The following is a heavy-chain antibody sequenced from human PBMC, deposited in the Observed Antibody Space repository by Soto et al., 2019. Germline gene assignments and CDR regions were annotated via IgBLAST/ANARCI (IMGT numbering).Heavy chain of an antibody. D-gene: IGHD3-22*01. J-gene: IGHJ4*02. V-gene: IGHV3-21*01. CDR1: GFTFSSYS. Sequence: GGSLRLSCAASGFTFSSYSMNWVRQAPGKGLEWVSSISSSSSYIYYADSVKGRFTISRDNAKNSLYLQMNSLRAEDTAVYYCAREAISLGGYYDSSGYYGLDYGGQGTLVTVSS. CDR3: AREAISLGGYYDSSGYYGLDY. CDR2: ISSSSSYI.